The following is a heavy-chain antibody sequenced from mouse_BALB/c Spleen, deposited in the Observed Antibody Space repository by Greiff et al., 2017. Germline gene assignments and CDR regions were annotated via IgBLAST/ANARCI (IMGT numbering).Heavy chain of an antibody. J-gene: IGHJ2*01. CDR2: ILPGSGST. CDR1: GYTYSSYW. Sequence: QVQLQQSGAELMKPGASVKISCKATGYTYSSYWIEWVKQRPGHGLEWIGEILPGSGSTNYNEKFKGKATFTADTSSNTAYMQLSSLTSEDSAVYYCARLPYVALFDYWGQGTTLTVSS. V-gene: IGHV1-9*01. CDR3: ARLPYVALFDY. D-gene: IGHD2-12*01.